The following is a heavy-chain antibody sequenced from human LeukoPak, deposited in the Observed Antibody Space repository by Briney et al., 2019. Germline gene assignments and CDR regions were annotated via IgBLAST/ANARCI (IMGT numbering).Heavy chain of an antibody. CDR2: TYYRSKWYN. V-gene: IGHV6-1*01. J-gene: IGHJ5*02. D-gene: IGHD2-15*01. CDR1: GDSVSSNIAA. Sequence: SQTLSLTCAISGDSVSSNIAAWNWLRQSPSRGLEWLGRTYYRSKWYNEYEVSVKSRITINPDTSKNQFSLQLNSVTPEDTAVYYCARASVGNWLDPWGQGTLVTVSS. CDR3: ARASVGNWLDP.